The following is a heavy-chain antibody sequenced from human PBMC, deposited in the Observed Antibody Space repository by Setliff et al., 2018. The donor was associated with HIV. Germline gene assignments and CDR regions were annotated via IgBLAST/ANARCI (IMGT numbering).Heavy chain of an antibody. CDR1: GGSISSSNW. CDR3: ATSTRKNFDFWSDTRTAYPPYYFDY. J-gene: IGHJ4*02. D-gene: IGHD3-3*01. V-gene: IGHV4-4*02. CDR2: IYYSGTT. Sequence: SETLSLTCAVSGGSISSSNWWSWVRQPPGKGLEWIGEIYYSGTTTYNPSLRSRVTISLDTSKSQFSLKVTSVTAADTALYYCATSTRKNFDFWSDTRTAYPPYYFDYWGQGILVTVSS.